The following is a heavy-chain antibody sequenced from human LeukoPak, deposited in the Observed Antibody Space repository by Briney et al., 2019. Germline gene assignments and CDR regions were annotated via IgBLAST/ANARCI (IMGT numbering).Heavy chain of an antibody. CDR1: GGSISSSNW. Sequence: SETLSLTCAVSGGSISSSNWWSWVRQPPGKGLEWIGEIHHSGSTNYNPSLKSRVTISVDKSKNQFSLKLSSVTAADTAVYYCARMSLGDYVWGSYRPFDYWGQGTLVTVSS. D-gene: IGHD3-16*02. J-gene: IGHJ4*02. CDR2: IHHSGST. CDR3: ARMSLGDYVWGSYRPFDY. V-gene: IGHV4-4*02.